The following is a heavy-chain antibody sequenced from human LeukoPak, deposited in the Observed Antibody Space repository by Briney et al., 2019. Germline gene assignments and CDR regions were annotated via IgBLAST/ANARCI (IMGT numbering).Heavy chain of an antibody. J-gene: IGHJ6*02. CDR2: INHSGST. D-gene: IGHD5-12*01. CDR1: GGSFSGYY. V-gene: IGHV4-34*01. Sequence: PSETLSLTCAVYGGSFSGYYWSWIRQPPGKGLEWIGEINHSGSTNYNPSLKSRVTISVDTSKNQFSLKLSSVTAADTAAYYCARAWLGMDVRGQGTTVTVSS. CDR3: ARAWLGMDV.